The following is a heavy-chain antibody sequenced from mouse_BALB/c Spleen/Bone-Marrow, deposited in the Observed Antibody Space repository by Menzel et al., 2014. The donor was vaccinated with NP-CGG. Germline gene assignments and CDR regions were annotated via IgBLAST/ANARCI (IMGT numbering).Heavy chain of an antibody. CDR3: ARGGNFDY. D-gene: IGHD1-1*01. CDR2: INPSSGYT. Sequence: VRLVESGAELARPGASVKMSCKASGYTFTSYTMHWAKQRPGQGLEWIGYINPSSGYTNYNQKFKDKATLTADKSSSTAYMQLSSLTSEDSAVYYCARGGNFDYWGRGTTLTVSS. J-gene: IGHJ2*01. V-gene: IGHV1-4*01. CDR1: GYTFTSYT.